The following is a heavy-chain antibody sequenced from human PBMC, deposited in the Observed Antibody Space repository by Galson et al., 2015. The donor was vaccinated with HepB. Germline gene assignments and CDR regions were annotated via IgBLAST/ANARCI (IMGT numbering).Heavy chain of an antibody. J-gene: IGHJ4*02. CDR1: GFTFSSYS. V-gene: IGHV3-21*01. D-gene: IGHD4-23*01. Sequence: SLRLSCAASGFTFSSYSMNWVRQAPGKGLEWVSSISSSSSYIYYADSVKGRFTISRDNAKNSLYLQMNSLRAEDPAVYYCARELYGGNTNDYWGQGTLVTVSS. CDR2: ISSSSSYI. CDR3: ARELYGGNTNDY.